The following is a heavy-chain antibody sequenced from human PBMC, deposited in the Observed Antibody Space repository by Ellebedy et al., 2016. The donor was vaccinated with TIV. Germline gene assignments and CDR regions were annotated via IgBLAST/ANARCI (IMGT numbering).Heavy chain of an antibody. CDR2: IGSRTSKI. CDR3: ARGGGERLRYAFDI. V-gene: IGHV3-48*02. CDR1: GFTFSSYS. J-gene: IGHJ3*02. Sequence: GESLKISCAVSGFTFSSYSMNWVRQAPGKGREWVSYIGSRTSKIYYADSVKGRFTISRDNAKNSLYLQMNSLRDEGTAVYYCARGGGERLRYAFDIWGHGTLVTVSS. D-gene: IGHD1-26*01.